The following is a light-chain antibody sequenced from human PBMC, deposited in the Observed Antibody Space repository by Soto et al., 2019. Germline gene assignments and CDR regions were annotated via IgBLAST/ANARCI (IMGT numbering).Light chain of an antibody. Sequence: EIVLTQSTGTRSVPRGASATASCRASQSVPSNYLAWYQHKAGQAPRLLIDAASSRATGIPDRFSGSASGTDFTLPISRLGPEDFAVYYCQQYGTLPLTFGGGTKVDIK. V-gene: IGKV3-20*01. CDR3: QQYGTLPLT. CDR2: AAS. J-gene: IGKJ4*01. CDR1: QSVPSNY.